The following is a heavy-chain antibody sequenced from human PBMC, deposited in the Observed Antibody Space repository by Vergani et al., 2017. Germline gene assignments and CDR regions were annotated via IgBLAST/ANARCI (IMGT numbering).Heavy chain of an antibody. CDR2: ISYDGSNK. Sequence: QVQLVESGGGVVQPGRSLRLSCAASGFTFSSYAMHWVRQAPDKGLEWVAVISYDGSNKYYADSVKGRFTISRDNSKNTLYLQMNSLRAEDTAVYYCASSVVTALPNDYWGQGTLVTVSS. V-gene: IGHV3-30-3*01. D-gene: IGHD2-21*02. CDR3: ASSVVTALPNDY. CDR1: GFTFSSYA. J-gene: IGHJ4*02.